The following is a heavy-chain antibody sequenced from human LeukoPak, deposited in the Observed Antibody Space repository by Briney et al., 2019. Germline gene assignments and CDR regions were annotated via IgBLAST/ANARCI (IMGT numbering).Heavy chain of an antibody. CDR2: INHSGST. CDR3: ARDSIAAAKPYYYYGMDV. J-gene: IGHJ6*04. CDR1: GGPFSGYY. Sequence: SETLSLTCAVYGGPFSGYYWSWIRQPPGKGLEWIGEINHSGSTNYNPSLKSRVTISVDTSKNQFSLKLSSVTAADTAVYYCARDSIAAAKPYYYYGMDVWGKGTTVTVSS. D-gene: IGHD6-13*01. V-gene: IGHV4-34*01.